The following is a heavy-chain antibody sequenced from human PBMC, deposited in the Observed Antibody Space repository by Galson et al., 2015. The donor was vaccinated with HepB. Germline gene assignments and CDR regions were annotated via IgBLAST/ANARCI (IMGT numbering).Heavy chain of an antibody. V-gene: IGHV1-58*01. D-gene: IGHD5-18*01. Sequence: SVKVSCKASGFTFTSSAVQWVRQARGQRLEWIGWIVVGSGNTNYAQKFQERVTITRDMSTSTAYMELSSLRSEDTAVYYCASPVGSGYSYAAYYYYGMDVWGQGTTVTVSS. CDR2: IVVGSGNT. J-gene: IGHJ6*02. CDR3: ASPVGSGYSYAAYYYYGMDV. CDR1: GFTFTSSA.